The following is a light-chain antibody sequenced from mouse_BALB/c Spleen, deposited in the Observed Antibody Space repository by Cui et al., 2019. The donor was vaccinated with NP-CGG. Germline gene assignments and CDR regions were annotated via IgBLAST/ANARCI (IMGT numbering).Light chain of an antibody. CDR2: GTN. V-gene: IGLV1*01. J-gene: IGLJ1*01. CDR1: TGTITTSNY. CDR3: ALWYSNHWV. Sequence: QAVVTKESALTTSPGETVTLTCRSSTGTITTSNYANWVQEKPDHLFTGLIGGTNNRAPGVPARFSGSLIGDKAALIITGAQTEDEAMYFCALWYSNHWVFGGGTKLTVL.